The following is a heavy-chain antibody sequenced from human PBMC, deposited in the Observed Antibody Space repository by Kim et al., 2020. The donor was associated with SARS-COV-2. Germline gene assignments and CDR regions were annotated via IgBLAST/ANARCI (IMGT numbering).Heavy chain of an antibody. CDR2: ISSNGGST. CDR3: VNLARRPTYYDILTGYYTAFDI. V-gene: IGHV3-64D*09. CDR1: GFTFSSYA. D-gene: IGHD3-9*01. J-gene: IGHJ3*02. Sequence: GGSLRLSCSASGFTFSSYAMHWVRQAPGKGLEYVSAISSNGGSTYYADSVKGRFTISRDNSKNTLYLQMSSLRAEDTAVYYCVNLARRPTYYDILTGYYTAFDIWGQGTMVTVSS.